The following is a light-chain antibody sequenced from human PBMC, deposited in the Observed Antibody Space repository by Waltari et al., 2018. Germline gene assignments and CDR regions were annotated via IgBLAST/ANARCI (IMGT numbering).Light chain of an antibody. Sequence: QTVVTQEPSLTVSPGGTVTLTCASSTGAVPSGSHANWFQQKPGQSPRALSYSKRKRHSWTPARLSGFLLGGKAALTLAGVQAEDEAEYHCLLHDGNTWVCGGGTKLTVL. CDR2: SKR. CDR3: LLHDGNTWV. J-gene: IGLJ3*02. V-gene: IGLV7-43*01. CDR1: TGAVPSGSH.